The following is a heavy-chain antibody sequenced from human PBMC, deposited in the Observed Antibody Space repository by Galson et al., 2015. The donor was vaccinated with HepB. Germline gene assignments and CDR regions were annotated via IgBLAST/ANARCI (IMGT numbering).Heavy chain of an antibody. J-gene: IGHJ2*01. CDR2: LDYSST. V-gene: IGHV3-23*01. Sequence: SLRLSCAASGFTLSSYAMNWVRQAPGKGLEWVSGLDYSSTYYADSVKGRFTISRDNSKNTVYLDMNNLRVEDTAVYYCAKPTLREWYFDLWGRGTLVTVSS. CDR3: AKPTLREWYFDL. D-gene: IGHD4-11*01. CDR1: GFTLSSYA.